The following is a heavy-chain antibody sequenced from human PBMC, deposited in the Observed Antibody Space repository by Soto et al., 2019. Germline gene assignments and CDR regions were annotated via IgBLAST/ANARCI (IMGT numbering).Heavy chain of an antibody. V-gene: IGHV1-18*01. CDR2: ISAYNGNT. CDR1: GYTFTSYG. D-gene: IGHD1-1*01. Sequence: QVQLVQSGAEVKKPGASVKVSCKASGYTFTSYGISWVRQAPGQGLEWMGWISAYNGNTNYAQKLQGRVTMTTDTSTSKAKMERRSWRLAATALYYCARDLPNWNLGAVMDVWAKGPRSPSP. CDR3: ARDLPNWNLGAVMDV. J-gene: IGHJ6*02.